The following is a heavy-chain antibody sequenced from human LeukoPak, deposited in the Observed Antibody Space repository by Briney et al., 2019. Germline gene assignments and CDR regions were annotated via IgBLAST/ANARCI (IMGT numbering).Heavy chain of an antibody. J-gene: IGHJ4*02. V-gene: IGHV5-51*01. CDR1: GYSFTSYW. D-gene: IGHD6-19*01. CDR2: IYPGDSDT. CDR3: ARCSRAVADPYYFDY. Sequence: GESLKISCKGSGYSFTSYWIGWVRQMPGKGLEWMGIIYPGDSDTRYSPSFQGQVTISADKSISTAYLQWSSLKASDTAMYYCARCSRAVADPYYFDYWGQGTLVTVSS.